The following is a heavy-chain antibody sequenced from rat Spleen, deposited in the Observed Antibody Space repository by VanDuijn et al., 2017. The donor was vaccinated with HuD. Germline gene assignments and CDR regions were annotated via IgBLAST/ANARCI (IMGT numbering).Heavy chain of an antibody. CDR2: IWAGGSP. CDR1: GFSLTSYG. D-gene: IGHD1-10*01. Sequence: QVQLKESGPGLVQPSETLSLTCTVSGFSLTSYGVSWVRQPPGKGLEWMGVIWAGGSPTYNSLLKSRLSITRDTSKSQVFLKMNSLQTEDTATYYCARGGELDWFAYWGQGTLVTVSS. CDR3: ARGGELDWFAY. J-gene: IGHJ3*01. V-gene: IGHV2-13*01.